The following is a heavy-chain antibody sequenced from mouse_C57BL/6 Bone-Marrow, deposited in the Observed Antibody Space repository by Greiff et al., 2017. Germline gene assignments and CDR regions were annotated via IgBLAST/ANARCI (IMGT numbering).Heavy chain of an antibody. J-gene: IGHJ1*03. Sequence: EVKLVESGGDLVKPGGSLKLSCAASGFTFSSYGMSWVRQTPDKRLEWVATISSGGSYTYYPDSVKGRFTISRDNAKNTLYLQRSSLKSEDTAMYYGTRRGTGWYFDVWGTGTTVTVSS. CDR2: ISSGGSYT. CDR1: GFTFSSYG. D-gene: IGHD2-14*01. CDR3: TRRGTGWYFDV. V-gene: IGHV5-6*02.